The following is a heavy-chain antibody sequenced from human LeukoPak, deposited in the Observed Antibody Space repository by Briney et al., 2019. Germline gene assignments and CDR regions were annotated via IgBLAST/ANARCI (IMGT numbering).Heavy chain of an antibody. V-gene: IGHV1-58*01. J-gene: IGHJ3*02. Sequence: ASVKVSCKASGFTFTSSAVQWVRQARGQRLEWIGWIVVGSGNTNYAQKFRERVTITRDMSTSTAYMELSSLRSEDTAAYYCAADKILYYYDSSGRQRYAFDIWGQGTMVTVSS. D-gene: IGHD3-22*01. CDR1: GFTFTSSA. CDR3: AADKILYYYDSSGRQRYAFDI. CDR2: IVVGSGNT.